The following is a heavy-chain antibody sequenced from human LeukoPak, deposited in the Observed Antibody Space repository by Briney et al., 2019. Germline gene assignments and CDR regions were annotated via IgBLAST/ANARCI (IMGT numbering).Heavy chain of an antibody. V-gene: IGHV3-66*02. D-gene: IGHD3-10*01. CDR3: ARSLGRARFDY. CDR1: GFTVSSNY. Sequence: GGSLRLSCAASGFTVSSNYMSWVRQAPGKGLEWVSVIYSGGSTYYADSVKGRFTISRDNSKNTLYLQMDSLRAEDTAVYYCARSLGRARFDYWGQGTLVTVSS. J-gene: IGHJ4*02. CDR2: IYSGGST.